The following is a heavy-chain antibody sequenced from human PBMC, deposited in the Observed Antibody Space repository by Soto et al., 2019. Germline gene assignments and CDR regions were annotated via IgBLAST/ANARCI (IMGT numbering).Heavy chain of an antibody. CDR1: AGSIRSGDYY. CDR3: AGELGTFYFDH. Sequence: PSETLSLTCTVSAGSIRSGDYYWTWIRQPPGKGLEWIGYIDHSGSAYYIPSLKSRATISIDTSNNQFSLKMTSVTAADTAVYYCAGELGTFYFDHWGQGTLVTVSS. J-gene: IGHJ4*02. V-gene: IGHV4-30-4*01. CDR2: IDHSGSA. D-gene: IGHD7-27*01.